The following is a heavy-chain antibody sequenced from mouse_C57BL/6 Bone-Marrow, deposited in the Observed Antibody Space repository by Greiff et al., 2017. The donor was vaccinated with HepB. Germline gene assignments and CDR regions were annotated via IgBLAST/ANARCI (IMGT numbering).Heavy chain of an antibody. CDR2: INPYNGDT. Sequence: EVKLVESGPELVKPGDSVKISCKASGYSFTGYFMNWVMQSHGKSLEWIGRINPYNGDTFYNQKFKGKATLTVDKSSSTAHMELRSLTSEDSAVYYCARRAHYGSSYWYFDVWGTGTTVTVSS. CDR1: GYSFTGYF. J-gene: IGHJ1*03. V-gene: IGHV1-20*01. D-gene: IGHD1-1*01. CDR3: ARRAHYGSSYWYFDV.